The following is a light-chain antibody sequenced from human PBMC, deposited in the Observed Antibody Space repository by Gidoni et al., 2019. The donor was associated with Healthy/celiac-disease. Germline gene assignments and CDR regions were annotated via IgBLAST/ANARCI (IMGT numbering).Light chain of an antibody. CDR1: QAISNY. CDR3: QQYDNLLFT. Sequence: DIQMSQSPYSQSASVGDRVTITCQASQAISNYLNWYQQKPGKAPKILIYDASHLETGVPSRFSGSGSGTDFTFTISSMQPEDIATYYCQQYDNLLFTFGPGTKVDIQ. J-gene: IGKJ3*01. V-gene: IGKV1-33*01. CDR2: DAS.